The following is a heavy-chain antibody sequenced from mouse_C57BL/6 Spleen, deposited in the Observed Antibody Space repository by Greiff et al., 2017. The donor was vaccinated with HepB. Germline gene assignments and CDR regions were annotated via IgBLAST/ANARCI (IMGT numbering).Heavy chain of an antibody. V-gene: IGHV3-6*01. Sequence: EVKLEESGPGLVKPSQSLSLTCSVTGYSITSGYYWNWIRQFPGNKLEWMGYISYDGSNNYNPSLKNRISITRDTSKNQFFLKLNSVTTEDTATYYCARGYDYDGGYFDVWGTGTTVTVSS. CDR3: ARGYDYDGGYFDV. D-gene: IGHD2-4*01. CDR2: ISYDGSN. CDR1: GYSITSGYY. J-gene: IGHJ1*03.